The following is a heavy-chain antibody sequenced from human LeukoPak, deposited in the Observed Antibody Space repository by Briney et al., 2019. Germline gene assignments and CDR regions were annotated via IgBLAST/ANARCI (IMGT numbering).Heavy chain of an antibody. CDR1: GYTFTSYH. Sequence: GASVKVSCKACGYTFTSYHMHWVRQAPGQGLEWMGIINPSGGSTSYAQKFQGRVTITRDTSTSTVYMELSSLRSEDTAVYYCARAPFNSPFDNWGQGTLVTVYS. D-gene: IGHD2-21*01. CDR3: ARAPFNSPFDN. J-gene: IGHJ4*02. CDR2: INPSGGST. V-gene: IGHV1-46*01.